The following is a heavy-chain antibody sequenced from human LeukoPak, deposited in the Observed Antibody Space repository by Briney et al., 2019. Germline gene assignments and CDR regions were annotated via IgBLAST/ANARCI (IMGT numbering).Heavy chain of an antibody. J-gene: IGHJ3*02. D-gene: IGHD5-18*01. CDR3: ARNPSYSYGPNHDAFDI. Sequence: SETLSLTCTVTGGSISSYYWSWIRQPPGKGLEWMAHIYSSGSTDYSPSLKSRVTISVDTSKNQFSLRLSSVTAADTAVYYGARNPSYSYGPNHDAFDIWGQGTMVTVSS. V-gene: IGHV4-59*08. CDR2: IYSSGST. CDR1: GGSISSYY.